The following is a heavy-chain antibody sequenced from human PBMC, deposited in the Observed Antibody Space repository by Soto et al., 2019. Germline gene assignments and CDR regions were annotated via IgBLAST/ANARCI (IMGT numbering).Heavy chain of an antibody. D-gene: IGHD6-6*01. J-gene: IGHJ5*02. CDR1: GGSISSNY. Sequence: SETLSLTCTVSGGSISSNYWTWIRQPDGKGLEWIGRMYTSGTTDYNPSFKSRVTMSVDTSKNQFSLKLSSVTAADTAVYYCARERAAPSWIDPWGQGTLVTVSS. CDR2: MYTSGTT. V-gene: IGHV4-4*07. CDR3: ARERAAPSWIDP.